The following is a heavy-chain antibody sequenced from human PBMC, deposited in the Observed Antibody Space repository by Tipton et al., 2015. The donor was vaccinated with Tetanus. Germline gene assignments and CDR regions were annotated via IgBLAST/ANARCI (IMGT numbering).Heavy chain of an antibody. J-gene: IGHJ6*02. CDR2: IYSPGTT. V-gene: IGHV4-31*03. CDR3: ARDGGNYFYYGMNV. CDR1: GVSIKGGGFY. Sequence: TLSLTCSVSGVSIKGGGFYWTWIRQPPGKGLEWIGYIYSPGTTSYAPPLRGRATISFDSVKNHFSLSLSSVTAADTAMYYCARDGGNYFYYGMNVWGQGAAVTVSS.